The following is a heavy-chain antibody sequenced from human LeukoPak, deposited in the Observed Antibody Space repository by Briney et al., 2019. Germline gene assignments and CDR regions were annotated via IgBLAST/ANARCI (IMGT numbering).Heavy chain of an antibody. CDR3: AKGVLTDPRVYDY. J-gene: IGHJ4*02. CDR1: GFTFSNHV. Sequence: GGSLRLSCAASGFTFSNHVMTWVRQAPGKGPEWVSAISTSGDYTSNADSVKGRFTISRDNSKSTLYLQMNSLRVEDTAVYYCAKGVLTDPRVYDYWGQGTLVIVSS. CDR2: ISTSGDYT. D-gene: IGHD2-21*02. V-gene: IGHV3-23*01.